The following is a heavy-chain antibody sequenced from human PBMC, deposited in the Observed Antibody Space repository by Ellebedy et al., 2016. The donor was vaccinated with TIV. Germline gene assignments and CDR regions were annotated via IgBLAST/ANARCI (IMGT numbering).Heavy chain of an antibody. J-gene: IGHJ4*02. CDR1: GGSISSYY. CDR3: ARARGDYYDSSGYYSYNS. V-gene: IGHV3-11*06. CDR2: ISSNSGST. D-gene: IGHD3-22*01. Sequence: LSLTCTVSGGSISSYYWSWIRQPPGKGLEWVSYISSNSGSTNYVDSVKGRFTISRDNSKNTLYLQMNSLRSEDTALYYCARARGDYYDSSGYYSYNSWGQGTLVTVSS.